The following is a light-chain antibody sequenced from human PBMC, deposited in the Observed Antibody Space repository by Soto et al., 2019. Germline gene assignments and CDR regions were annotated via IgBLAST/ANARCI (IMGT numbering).Light chain of an antibody. CDR3: AAWDDSLSAARV. CDR1: ISTIGSNY. Sequence: QSVLTQPPSASGTPGQRVTISCSGSISTIGSNYVYWYQQLPGTAPKLLIYRNNQRPSGVPDRFSGSKSGTSASLAISGLRSKDDADYYCAAWDDSLSAARVFGGGTKLTVL. J-gene: IGLJ2*01. V-gene: IGLV1-47*01. CDR2: RNN.